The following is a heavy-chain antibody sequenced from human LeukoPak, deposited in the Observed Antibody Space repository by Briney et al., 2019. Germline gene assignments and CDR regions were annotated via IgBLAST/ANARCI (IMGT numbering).Heavy chain of an antibody. Sequence: GGSLRLSCAASGFTFSSFWMHWVRQAPGKGLVWVSRINSVGRSTSYADSVKGRFTISRDNAKNTLYLQMNSLRAEDTAVYYCARERTSGWDAFDTWGQGTLVTVSA. J-gene: IGHJ5*02. CDR1: GFTFSSFW. V-gene: IGHV3-74*01. D-gene: IGHD6-19*01. CDR2: INSVGRST. CDR3: ARERTSGWDAFDT.